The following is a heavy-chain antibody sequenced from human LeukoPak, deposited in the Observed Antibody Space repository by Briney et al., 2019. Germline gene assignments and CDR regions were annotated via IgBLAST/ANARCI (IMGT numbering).Heavy chain of an antibody. D-gene: IGHD3-9*01. V-gene: IGHV3-30*18. J-gene: IGHJ4*02. CDR1: GFSFSTYD. CDR2: ISSDGSHK. Sequence: GGSLRLACADSGFSFSTYDMHWVRQAPGKGLEWVAVISSDGSHKYWADSVKGRFTISRDNSKNTVYLQMNSLRAEDTAVYYCAKGSIDWYYFDYWGQGTLVTVSS. CDR3: AKGSIDWYYFDY.